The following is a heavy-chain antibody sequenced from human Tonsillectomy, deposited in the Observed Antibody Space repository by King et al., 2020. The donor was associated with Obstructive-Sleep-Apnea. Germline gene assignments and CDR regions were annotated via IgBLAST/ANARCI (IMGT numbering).Heavy chain of an antibody. V-gene: IGHV4-28*01. CDR3: ARSDVTGYGGVDI. J-gene: IGHJ3*02. Sequence: QLQESGPGLVKPSDTLSLTCAVSGYSISSSNWWGWIRQPPGKGLEWIGYIYYSGTTYYNPSLRSRVTLSVDTSQNQFSLKLSSVTAVDTAVYYCARSDVTGYGGVDIWGQGTMVTVSS. CDR1: GYSISSSNW. CDR2: IYYSGTT. D-gene: IGHD5-12*01.